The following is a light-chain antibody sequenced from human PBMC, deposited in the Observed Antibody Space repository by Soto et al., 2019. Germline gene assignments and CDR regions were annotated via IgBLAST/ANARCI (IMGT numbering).Light chain of an antibody. V-gene: IGKV1-9*01. CDR3: QHPKWA. CDR1: QGIASY. Sequence: IQLTQSPSSLSASVGDRVTITCRASQGIASYVAWYQQRPGRAPQLLIYAASALQTGVPSRFSGSGSGTDFTLTITNLQPEDSGTYYCQHPKWAFGQGTTVEI. CDR2: AAS. J-gene: IGKJ1*01.